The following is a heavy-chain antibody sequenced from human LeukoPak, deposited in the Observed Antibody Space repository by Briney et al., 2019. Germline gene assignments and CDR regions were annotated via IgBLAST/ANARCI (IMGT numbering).Heavy chain of an antibody. Sequence: PGRSLRLSCAASGFTFSSYGMHWVRQAPGKGLEWMAVISYDGSKKYYADSVKGRFTISRDNSKSTLYLQMNSLRAEDTAVYYCAKGSTYLDYWGQGTLVTVSS. V-gene: IGHV3-30*18. D-gene: IGHD5/OR15-5a*01. CDR1: GFTFSSYG. CDR2: ISYDGSKK. J-gene: IGHJ4*02. CDR3: AKGSTYLDY.